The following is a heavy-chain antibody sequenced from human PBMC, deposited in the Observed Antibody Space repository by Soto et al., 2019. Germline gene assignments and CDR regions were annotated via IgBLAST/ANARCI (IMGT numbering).Heavy chain of an antibody. CDR1: GRSISSYY. Sequence: SETLSLTCTVSGRSISSYYWSGIRQPPGKGLEWIGYIYYSGSTNYNPSLKSRVTISVDTSKNQFSLKLSSVTAADTAVYYCAKRYGDYFDYWGQGTLVTVSS. CDR2: IYYSGST. V-gene: IGHV4-59*08. CDR3: AKRYGDYFDY. D-gene: IGHD4-17*01. J-gene: IGHJ4*02.